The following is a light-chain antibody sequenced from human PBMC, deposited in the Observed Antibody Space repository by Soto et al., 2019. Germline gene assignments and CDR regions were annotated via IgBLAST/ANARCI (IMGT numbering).Light chain of an antibody. J-gene: IGLJ2*01. V-gene: IGLV1-44*01. CDR2: SNN. CDR1: SSNIGSNT. CDR3: AAWDDSLNGVV. Sequence: QAVVTQPPSASGTPGQRVTISCSGSSSNIGSNTVNWSQQLPGTAPKLLIYSNNQRPSGVPDRFSGSKSGTSASLAISGLQSEDEADYYCAAWDDSLNGVVFGGGTKVTVL.